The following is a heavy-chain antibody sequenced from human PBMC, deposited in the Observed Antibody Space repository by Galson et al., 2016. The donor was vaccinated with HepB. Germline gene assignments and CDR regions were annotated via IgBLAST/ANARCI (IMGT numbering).Heavy chain of an antibody. CDR1: VGSISSGGYY. Sequence: PLSLTCTVSVGSISSGGYYWSWIRQHPGKGLERIVYIYYSESTYYNPSLKSRVTISVDTAKNQFSLTLRSVTAADTAVYYCAMGLCSSTSCFWDPYFDYWGQGTLVTVSS. CDR3: AMGLCSSTSCFWDPYFDY. V-gene: IGHV4-31*03. J-gene: IGHJ4*02. D-gene: IGHD2-2*01. CDR2: IYYSEST.